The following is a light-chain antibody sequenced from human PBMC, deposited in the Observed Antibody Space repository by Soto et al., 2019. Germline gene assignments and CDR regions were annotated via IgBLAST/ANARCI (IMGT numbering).Light chain of an antibody. CDR2: AAT. Sequence: DIQMTQSPSSLSASVGDRVTITCRASHRVASYFNWFQQRPGKAPSLLIYAATTLHTGVPSRFSGSRSGTNFTLTSSRLQPEDFATYYCQESSTTPAFTFGPGTKVDFK. CDR1: HRVASY. CDR3: QESSTTPAFT. V-gene: IGKV1-39*01. J-gene: IGKJ3*01.